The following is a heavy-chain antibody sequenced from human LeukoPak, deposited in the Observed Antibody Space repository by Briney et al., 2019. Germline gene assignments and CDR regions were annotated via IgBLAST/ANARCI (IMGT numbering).Heavy chain of an antibody. V-gene: IGHV4-59*01. CDR3: ARSEYSGPVTSNWFDP. CDR2: IYYSGST. J-gene: IGHJ5*02. CDR1: GGSISSYY. Sequence: SETLSLTCTVSGGSISSYYWSWLRQPPGKGLEWIGYIYYSGSTNYNPSLKSRVTISVDTSKNQFSLKLSSVTAADTAVYYCARSEYSGPVTSNWFDPWGQGTLVTVSS. D-gene: IGHD1-26*01.